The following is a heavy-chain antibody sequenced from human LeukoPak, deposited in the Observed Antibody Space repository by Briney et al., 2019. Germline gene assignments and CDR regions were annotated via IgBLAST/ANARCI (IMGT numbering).Heavy chain of an antibody. J-gene: IGHJ3*02. CDR2: ISSSSSYI. CDR1: GFTFSSYS. Sequence: GGSLRLSCAASGFTFSSYSMNWARQAPGKGLEWVSSISSSSSYIHYTDSVKGRFTISSDNAKNSLYLQMNSLRAEDTAVYYCARLDTAMDYSAFDIWGQGTMVTVSS. D-gene: IGHD5-18*01. V-gene: IGHV3-21*01. CDR3: ARLDTAMDYSAFDI.